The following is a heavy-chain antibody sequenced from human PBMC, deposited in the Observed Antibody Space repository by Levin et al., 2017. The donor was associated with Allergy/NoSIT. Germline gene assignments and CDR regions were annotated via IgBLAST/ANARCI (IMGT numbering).Heavy chain of an antibody. CDR2: LSWNSASV. CDR1: GFSFDDYA. Sequence: SLKISCAASGFSFDDYAMHWVRQAPGKGLEWVSGLSWNSASVGYADSVKGRFTISRDNAKNSLYLQMHSLRADDTAFYYCAKDKALGDSGDDHAVDVWGQGTMVTVSA. J-gene: IGHJ3*01. V-gene: IGHV3-9*01. D-gene: IGHD1-1*01. CDR3: AKDKALGDSGDDHAVDV.